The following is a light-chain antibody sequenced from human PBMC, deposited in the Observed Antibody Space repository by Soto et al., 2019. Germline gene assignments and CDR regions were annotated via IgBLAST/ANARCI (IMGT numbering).Light chain of an antibody. CDR3: CSYAVSRTWV. V-gene: IGLV2-23*02. J-gene: IGLJ3*02. Sequence: QSAPIQPASVSASPGQSITISCTGTSSDVGLFNLVSWYQHYPDKAPKLILYEVNKWPSGISHRFSGSKSGNTASLTISGLQADDEADYYCCSYAVSRTWVFGGGTKVTVL. CDR2: EVN. CDR1: SSDVGLFNL.